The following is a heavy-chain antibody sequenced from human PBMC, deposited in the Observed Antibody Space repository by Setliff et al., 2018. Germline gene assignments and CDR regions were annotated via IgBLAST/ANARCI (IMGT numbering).Heavy chain of an antibody. CDR1: GDTFSTYG. CDR2: IIPIFGTS. V-gene: IGHV1-69*06. D-gene: IGHD6-13*01. Sequence: GASVKVSCKASGDTFSTYGITWVRQAPGQGLEWMGGIIPIFGTSNYAQKFQGRVTVTADKSTSTAYMELSSLRSEDTAVYYCARDEGSSYFYGMDVWGQGTTVTVS. J-gene: IGHJ6*02. CDR3: ARDEGSSYFYGMDV.